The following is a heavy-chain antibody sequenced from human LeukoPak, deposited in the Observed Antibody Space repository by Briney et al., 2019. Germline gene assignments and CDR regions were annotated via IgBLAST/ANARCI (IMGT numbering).Heavy chain of an antibody. CDR2: INPNSGGT. D-gene: IGHD2-15*01. Sequence: ASVKVSCKASGYTFTGYYMHWVRQAPGQGLEWMGRINPNSGGTNYEQKFQGRVTMTSDTSITTAYMELRRLRSDDTAVYYCARERLKLGRYCSGGSCYSDNNWFDPWGQGTLVTVSS. CDR1: GYTFTGYY. V-gene: IGHV1-2*06. J-gene: IGHJ5*02. CDR3: ARERLKLGRYCSGGSCYSDNNWFDP.